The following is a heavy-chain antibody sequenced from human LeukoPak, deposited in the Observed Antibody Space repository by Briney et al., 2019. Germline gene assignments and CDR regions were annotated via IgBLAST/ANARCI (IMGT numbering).Heavy chain of an antibody. Sequence: SETLSLTCTVSGGSISSSSYYWGWIRQPPGKGLEWIGNVYYSGITYYNPSLKSRVIISLDTPKSQFSLKLSSVTAADMAVYYCATSPLSLPRYWGQGTLVTVSS. D-gene: IGHD2/OR15-2a*01. CDR2: VYYSGIT. J-gene: IGHJ4*02. CDR1: GGSISSSSYY. V-gene: IGHV4-39*01. CDR3: ATSPLSLPRY.